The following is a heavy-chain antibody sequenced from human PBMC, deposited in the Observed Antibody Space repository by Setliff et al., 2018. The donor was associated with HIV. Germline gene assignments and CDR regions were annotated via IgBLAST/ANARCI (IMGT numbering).Heavy chain of an antibody. D-gene: IGHD3-10*01. CDR2: VNTNTGNP. Sequence: ASVKVSCKTSGYTFTNYAMNWVRQAPGQGLEWMGWVNTNTGNPTYAQGFTGRFVFSLDTSVSTAYLQISSLKAEDTAVYFCARDPLWFGELRGAFDYWGQGTLVTVSS. CDR1: GYTFTNYA. V-gene: IGHV7-4-1*02. J-gene: IGHJ4*02. CDR3: ARDPLWFGELRGAFDY.